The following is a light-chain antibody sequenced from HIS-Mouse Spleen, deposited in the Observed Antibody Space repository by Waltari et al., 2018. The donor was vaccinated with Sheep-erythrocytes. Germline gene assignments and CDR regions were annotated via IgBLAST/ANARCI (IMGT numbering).Light chain of an antibody. V-gene: IGKV1-12*01. Sequence: DIQMTQSPSSVSASVGDRVTITCRASPGISSWLAWYQQKPGKAPKLLIYAASSLQSGAPSRFRGSRSGTDFTLTISSLQPEDFATYYCQQANSFPLSFGGGTKVEIK. CDR1: PGISSW. J-gene: IGKJ4*01. CDR2: AAS. CDR3: QQANSFPLS.